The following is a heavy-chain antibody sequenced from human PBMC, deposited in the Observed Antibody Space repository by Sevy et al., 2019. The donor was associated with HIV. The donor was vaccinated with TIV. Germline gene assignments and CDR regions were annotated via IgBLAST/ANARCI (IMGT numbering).Heavy chain of an antibody. V-gene: IGHV3-48*02. CDR2: ISSSGSSI. Sequence: GGSLRVSCAASGFTFSSFSMNWVRQAPGKTLEWISYISSSGSSIYYADSVKGRFSISRDNAKRSLYLQMNSLRDEDTAVYYCARASSPYCGGDCLYAFNIWGQGTMVTVSS. CDR3: ARASSPYCGGDCLYAFNI. D-gene: IGHD2-21*02. CDR1: GFTFSSFS. J-gene: IGHJ3*02.